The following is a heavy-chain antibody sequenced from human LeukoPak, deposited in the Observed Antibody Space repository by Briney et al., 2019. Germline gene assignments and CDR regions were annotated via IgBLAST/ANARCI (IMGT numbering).Heavy chain of an antibody. V-gene: IGHV4-39*01. CDR2: IYYSGST. D-gene: IGHD6-19*01. J-gene: IGHJ4*02. CDR1: GGSISSYY. Sequence: PSETLSLTCTVSGGSISSYYWGWIRQPPGKGLEWIGSIYYSGSTYYNPSLKSRATISVDTSKHQFSLRLSSVTAADTAVYYCARSAYSSGWYVYYFDYWGQGTLVTVSS. CDR3: ARSAYSSGWYVYYFDY.